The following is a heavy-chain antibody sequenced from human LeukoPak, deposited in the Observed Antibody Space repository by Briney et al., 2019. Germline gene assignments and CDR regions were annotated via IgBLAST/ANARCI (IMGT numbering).Heavy chain of an antibody. CDR1: GFTFSSYS. J-gene: IGHJ4*02. V-gene: IGHV3-21*01. CDR2: ISSSSSYI. CDR3: ARDYPVAQTTVTPDY. Sequence: GGSLRLSCAASGFTFSSYSMNWVRRAPGKGLEWVSSISSSSSYIYYADSVKGRFTISRDNAKNSLYLQMNSLRAEDMAVYYCARDYPVAQTTVTPDYWGQGTLVTVSS. D-gene: IGHD4-17*01.